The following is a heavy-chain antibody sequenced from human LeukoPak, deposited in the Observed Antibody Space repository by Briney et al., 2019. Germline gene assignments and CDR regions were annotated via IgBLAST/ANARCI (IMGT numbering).Heavy chain of an antibody. Sequence: SVKVSCKASGGTFSSYTISWVRQAPGQGLEWMGRIIPILGIANYAQKFQGRVTITADKSTSTAYMELSSLRSEDTAVYYFARYDFWSGYYFDYWGQGTLVTVSS. V-gene: IGHV1-69*02. D-gene: IGHD3-3*01. J-gene: IGHJ4*02. CDR2: IIPILGIA. CDR3: ARYDFWSGYYFDY. CDR1: GGTFSSYT.